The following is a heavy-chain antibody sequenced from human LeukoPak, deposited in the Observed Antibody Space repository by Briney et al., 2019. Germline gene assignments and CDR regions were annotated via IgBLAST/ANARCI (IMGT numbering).Heavy chain of an antibody. CDR2: IYTSGST. Sequence: SETLSLTCTVSGGSISSYYWSWIRQPAGKGLEWTGRIYTSGSTNYNPSLKSRVTMSVDTSKNQFSLKLSSVTAADTAVYYCARYFSQWLGNYYYYYMDVWGKGTTVTVSS. V-gene: IGHV4-4*07. CDR1: GGSISSYY. CDR3: ARYFSQWLGNYYYYYMDV. D-gene: IGHD6-19*01. J-gene: IGHJ6*03.